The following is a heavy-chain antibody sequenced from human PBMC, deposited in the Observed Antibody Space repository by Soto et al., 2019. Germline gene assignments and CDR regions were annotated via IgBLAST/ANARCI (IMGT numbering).Heavy chain of an antibody. D-gene: IGHD5-12*01. CDR2: ISAYNGNT. Sequence: GASVKVSCKASGYTFTSYGISWVRQAPGQGLEWMGWISAYNGNTNYAQKLQGRVTMTTDTSTSTAYMELRSLRSDDTAVYYCARARRGYSGYEHVDYRGQGTLVTVSS. CDR3: ARARRGYSGYEHVDY. J-gene: IGHJ4*02. V-gene: IGHV1-18*01. CDR1: GYTFTSYG.